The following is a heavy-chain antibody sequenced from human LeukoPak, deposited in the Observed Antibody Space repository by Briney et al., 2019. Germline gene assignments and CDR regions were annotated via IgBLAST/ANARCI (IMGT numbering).Heavy chain of an antibody. Sequence: KPGGSLRLSCAASGFNFGIYTMNWVRQTPGKGLEWVSSISGSSSYIYYADSVKGRFTISRDNAKNSVFLQMNSLRVKDTAVYYCTTRGSWLMVRGVIIDSGEDYWGQGTLVTVSS. CDR2: ISGSSSYI. D-gene: IGHD3-10*01. J-gene: IGHJ4*02. CDR1: GFNFGIYT. CDR3: TTRGSWLMVRGVIIDSGEDY. V-gene: IGHV3-21*01.